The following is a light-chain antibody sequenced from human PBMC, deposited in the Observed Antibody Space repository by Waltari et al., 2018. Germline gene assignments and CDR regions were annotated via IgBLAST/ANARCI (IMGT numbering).Light chain of an antibody. CDR1: RGISNY. V-gene: IGKV1-16*01. J-gene: IGKJ2*01. Sequence: DIQMTQSTSSLSASVGDRVTITCRASRGISNYLAWIQQKPGKAPKSLIRAASSLQSGVPSRFTGSGSGTDFTLTISSLQPEDFATYYCQQYNAYPYTFGQGTKLEIK. CDR2: AAS. CDR3: QQYNAYPYT.